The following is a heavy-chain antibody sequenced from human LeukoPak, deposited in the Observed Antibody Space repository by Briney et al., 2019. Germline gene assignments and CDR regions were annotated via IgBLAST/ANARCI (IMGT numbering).Heavy chain of an antibody. J-gene: IGHJ4*02. D-gene: IGHD3-22*01. CDR2: ISGSGGST. Sequence: GGSLRLSCAASGFTFSSYAMSWVRQAPGKGLEWVSAISGSGGSTYYADSVKGRFTISRDNSKNTLYLQMNSLRAEDTAVYYCAKDYYDSSGYPYYFDYWGQGTLVTVSS. CDR3: AKDYYDSSGYPYYFDY. CDR1: GFTFSSYA. V-gene: IGHV3-23*01.